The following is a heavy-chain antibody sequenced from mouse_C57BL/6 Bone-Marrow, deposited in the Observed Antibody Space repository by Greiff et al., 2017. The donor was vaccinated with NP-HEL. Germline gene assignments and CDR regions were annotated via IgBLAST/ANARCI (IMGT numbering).Heavy chain of an antibody. CDR2: IYPGDGDT. D-gene: IGHD3-2*02. CDR3: ARPTDSSGAMDY. V-gene: IGHV1-82*01. CDR1: GYAFSSSW. J-gene: IGHJ4*01. Sequence: QVQLQQSGAELARPGASVKISCKASGYAFSSSWMNWVKQRPGKGLEWIGRIYPGDGDTNYNGKFKGKATLTADKSSSTAYMQLSSLTSEDSAVYFCARPTDSSGAMDYWGQGTSVTVSS.